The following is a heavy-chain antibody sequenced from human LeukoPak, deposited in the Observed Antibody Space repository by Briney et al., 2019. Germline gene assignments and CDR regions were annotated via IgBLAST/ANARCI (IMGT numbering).Heavy chain of an antibody. CDR3: ARWGYCSGGSCFGDAFDI. V-gene: IGHV4-34*01. Sequence: SETLSLTCAVYGGSFSGYYWSWIRQPPGKGLEWIGEINHSGSTNYNPSLKSRVTISVDTSKNQFSLKLSSVTAADTAVYNCARWGYCSGGSCFGDAFDIWGQGTMVTVSS. CDR1: GGSFSGYY. CDR2: INHSGST. J-gene: IGHJ3*02. D-gene: IGHD2-15*01.